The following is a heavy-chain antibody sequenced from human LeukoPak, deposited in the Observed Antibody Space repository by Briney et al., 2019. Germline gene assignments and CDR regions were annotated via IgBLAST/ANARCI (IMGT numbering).Heavy chain of an antibody. CDR1: GFTFSSHW. Sequence: AGSLRLSCAASGFTFSSHWMTWVRQAPGKGLEWVANIKQDGNEINYVDSVRGRFTISRDNANTSRYLQMNSLRAEDTALYNCAREIVRRGSGTDNKSYFDSWGQGTLVTVSS. D-gene: IGHD3-10*01. CDR3: AREIVRRGSGTDNKSYFDS. V-gene: IGHV3-7*01. J-gene: IGHJ4*03. CDR2: IKQDGNEI.